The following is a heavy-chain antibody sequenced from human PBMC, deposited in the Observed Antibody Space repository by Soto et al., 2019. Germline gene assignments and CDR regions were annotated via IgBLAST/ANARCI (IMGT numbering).Heavy chain of an antibody. CDR3: ANLITMVRGGIIGPSKRHDIIDY. J-gene: IGHJ4*02. Sequence: GGSLRLSCAASGFTFSSYAMRWVRQAPGKGLECVSGISGSGGSTYYADAVKGRFTISRDNSKNTLYLQMNSLRAEDTAVHYCANLITMVRGGIIGPSKRHDIIDYWGQGTLVTVSS. CDR2: ISGSGGST. V-gene: IGHV3-23*01. CDR1: GFTFSSYA. D-gene: IGHD3-10*01.